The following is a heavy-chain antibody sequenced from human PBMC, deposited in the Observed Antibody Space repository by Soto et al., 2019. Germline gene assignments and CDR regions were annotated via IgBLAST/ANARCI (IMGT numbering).Heavy chain of an antibody. J-gene: IGHJ4*02. CDR2: INHSGST. CDR1: GGSFSGYY. Sequence: SSETLSLTCAVYGGSFSGYYWSGIRQPPGKGLEWIGEINHSGSTNYNPSLKSRVTISVDTSKNQFSLKLSSVTAADTAVYYCARVLTTVVTEGFDYWGQGTLVTVSS. V-gene: IGHV4-34*01. CDR3: ARVLTTVVTEGFDY. D-gene: IGHD4-17*01.